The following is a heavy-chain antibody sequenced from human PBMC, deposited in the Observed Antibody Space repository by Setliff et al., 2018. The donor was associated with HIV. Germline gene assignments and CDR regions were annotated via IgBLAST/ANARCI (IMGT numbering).Heavy chain of an antibody. CDR2: IYPRDSKI. V-gene: IGHV5-51*01. Sequence: LGESLKISCVGSEYAFSNYWIGWVRQMPGKGLEWMGIIYPRDSKIRYSPSFQGQVTFSVDKSLNTAYLQWSSLKVSDSAIYYCVRYDVYEYGYQVFDIWGQGTTVTVSS. J-gene: IGHJ3*02. CDR3: VRYDVYEYGYQVFDI. CDR1: EYAFSNYW. D-gene: IGHD5-12*01.